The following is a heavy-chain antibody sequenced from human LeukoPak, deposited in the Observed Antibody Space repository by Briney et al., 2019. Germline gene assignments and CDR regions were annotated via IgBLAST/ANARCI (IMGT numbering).Heavy chain of an antibody. Sequence: SETLSLTCAVYGGSFSGYYWSWIRQPPGKGLEWIGEINHSGSTNYNPSLKSRVTISVDTSKYQFSLKLSSVTAADTAVYYCARAFPYYDFWSGYRTNWFDPWGQGTLVTVSS. CDR2: INHSGST. D-gene: IGHD3-3*01. J-gene: IGHJ5*02. CDR1: GGSFSGYY. V-gene: IGHV4-34*01. CDR3: ARAFPYYDFWSGYRTNWFDP.